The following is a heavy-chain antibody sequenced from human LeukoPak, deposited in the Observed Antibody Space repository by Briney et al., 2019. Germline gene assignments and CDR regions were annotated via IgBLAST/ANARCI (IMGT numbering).Heavy chain of an antibody. D-gene: IGHD2-8*02. Sequence: GGSLRLSCAASGFTFGNFWMSWVRRAPERGLQWVASMKGDGSHIYYVDSVKGRFTISRDNARNSLYLQMNSLRAEDTAVYYCARLFGGVTTFDYWGQGALVTVSS. J-gene: IGHJ4*02. CDR2: MKGDGSHI. CDR1: GFTFGNFW. V-gene: IGHV3-7*01. CDR3: ARLFGGVTTFDY.